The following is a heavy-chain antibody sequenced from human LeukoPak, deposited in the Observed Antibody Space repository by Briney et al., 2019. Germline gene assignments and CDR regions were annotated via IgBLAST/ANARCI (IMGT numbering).Heavy chain of an antibody. CDR2: ITPHNGNK. J-gene: IGHJ4*02. CDR1: SHLFTMLC. CDR3: ARDLNYVTLGYDILADVGYYFDY. Sequence: ASVKLLCNVSSHLFTMLCIMWAPHAPGQGFLWLGWITPHNGNKKYAQDLQGRVSMTTDTSTSTAYLELRSLRSDDTAIYYCARDLNYVTLGYDILADVGYYFDYWGQGSLVTVSS. D-gene: IGHD3-9*01. V-gene: IGHV1-18*01.